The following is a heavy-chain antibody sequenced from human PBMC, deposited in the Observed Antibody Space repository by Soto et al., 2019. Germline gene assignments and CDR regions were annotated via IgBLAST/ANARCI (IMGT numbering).Heavy chain of an antibody. D-gene: IGHD4-4*01. CDR1: GFTFSSYA. CDR3: AGTRGDDYSKKGDYYYYGMDV. Sequence: GGSLRLSCAASGFTFSSYAMHWVRQAPGKGLEWVAVISYDGSNKYYADAVEGRFTISRDNSKNTLYLLMNSLRAEDTAVYDCAGTRGDDYSKKGDYYYYGMDVWGQGTTVPVSS. CDR2: ISYDGSNK. V-gene: IGHV3-30-3*01. J-gene: IGHJ6*02.